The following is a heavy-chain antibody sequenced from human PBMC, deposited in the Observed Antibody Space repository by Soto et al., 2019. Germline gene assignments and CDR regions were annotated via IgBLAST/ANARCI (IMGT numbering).Heavy chain of an antibody. CDR3: ARDLDGSGSYYTDY. CDR1: GYTFTNYG. V-gene: IGHV1-18*01. J-gene: IGHJ4*02. D-gene: IGHD3-10*01. Sequence: ASVKVSCKASGYTFTNYGISWVRQAPGQGLEWMGWISAYKGDTNCAQNLRGRVTMTTDTSTNTAYMELRSLRDDDTAMYYCARDLDGSGSYYTDYWGPGTLVTVSS. CDR2: ISAYKGDT.